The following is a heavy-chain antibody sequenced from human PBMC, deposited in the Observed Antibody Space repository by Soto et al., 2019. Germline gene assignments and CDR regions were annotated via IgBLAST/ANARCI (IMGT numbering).Heavy chain of an antibody. D-gene: IGHD3-9*01. CDR3: ARDADYDILTGYYRGSWFDP. CDR2: IDPSDSYT. Sequence: RWESLKISCKGSGYSFTSYWISWVRQMPGKGLEWMGRIDPSDSYTNYSPSFQGHVTISADKSISTAYLQWSSLKASDTAMYYCARDADYDILTGYYRGSWFDPWGQGTLVSVSS. CDR1: GYSFTSYW. V-gene: IGHV5-10-1*01. J-gene: IGHJ5*02.